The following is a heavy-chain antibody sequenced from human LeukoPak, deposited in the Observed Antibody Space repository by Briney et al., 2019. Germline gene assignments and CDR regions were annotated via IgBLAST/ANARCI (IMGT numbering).Heavy chain of an antibody. D-gene: IGHD3-3*01. CDR1: GGTFSSYA. V-gene: IGHV1-69*05. Sequence: WASVKVPCKASGGTFSSYAISWVRQAPGQGLEWMGGIIPIFGTANYAQKFQGRVTITTDESTSTAYMELSSLRSEDTAVYYCARARYYDFWSGYYKRKNYYYYYMDVWGKGTTVTVSS. J-gene: IGHJ6*03. CDR3: ARARYYDFWSGYYKRKNYYYYYMDV. CDR2: IIPIFGTA.